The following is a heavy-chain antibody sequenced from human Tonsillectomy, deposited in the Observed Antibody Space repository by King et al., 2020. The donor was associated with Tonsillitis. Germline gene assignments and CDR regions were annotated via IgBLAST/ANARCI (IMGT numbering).Heavy chain of an antibody. Sequence: EVQLVESGGGLVQPGRSLRLSCTTSGFTFDDYAMSWVRQAPGKGLEWLGLIRSKADGGTTEYAASVKGRFTISREDSKSIAYLQMTNLKTEDTAVYYCTTGAYWGQGTLVTVS. CDR2: IRSKADGGTT. CDR3: TTGAY. CDR1: GFTFDDYA. J-gene: IGHJ4*02. V-gene: IGHV3-49*04.